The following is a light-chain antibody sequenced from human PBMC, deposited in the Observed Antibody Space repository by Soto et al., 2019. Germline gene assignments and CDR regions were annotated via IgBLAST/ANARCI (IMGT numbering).Light chain of an antibody. CDR1: QTVSSSF. CDR2: GAS. CDR3: QQYGSSPGT. V-gene: IGKV3-20*01. J-gene: IGKJ1*01. Sequence: EIVLTQSPGTLSLSPGEGATLSCRASQTVSSSFLAWYQQKAGQAPRLLIYGASSRATGLPDRFGGSGSGTAFTLTSTSLEPEDFAVYCCQQYGSSPGTFGQGTKVEIK.